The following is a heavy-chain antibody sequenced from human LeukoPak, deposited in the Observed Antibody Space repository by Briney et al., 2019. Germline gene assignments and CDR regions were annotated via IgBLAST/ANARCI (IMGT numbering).Heavy chain of an antibody. D-gene: IGHD3-3*01. CDR3: ARDRGVTIFGVVIDAFDI. CDR2: ISAYNGNT. J-gene: IGHJ3*02. CDR1: GYTFTSYG. Sequence: ASVKVSCKASGYTFTSYGISWVRQAPGQGLEWMGWISAYNGNTNYAQKLQGRVTMTTDTSTSTAYMELRSLRSDDTAVYYCARDRGVTIFGVVIDAFDIRGQGTMVTVSS. V-gene: IGHV1-18*01.